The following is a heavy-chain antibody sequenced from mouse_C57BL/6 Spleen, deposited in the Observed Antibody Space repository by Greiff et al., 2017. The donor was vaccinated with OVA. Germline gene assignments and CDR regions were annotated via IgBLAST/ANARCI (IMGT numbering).Heavy chain of an antibody. D-gene: IGHD2-3*01. CDR2: IYPSDSET. Sequence: QVQLQQPGAELVRPGSSVKLSCKASGYTFTSYWMHWVKQRPIQGLEWIGNIYPSDSETHYNQKFKDKATLTVDKSSSTAYMQLSSLTSEDSAVYYCARRGGYYEAMDYWGQGTSVTVSS. J-gene: IGHJ4*01. CDR3: ARRGGYYEAMDY. V-gene: IGHV1-52*01. CDR1: GYTFTSYW.